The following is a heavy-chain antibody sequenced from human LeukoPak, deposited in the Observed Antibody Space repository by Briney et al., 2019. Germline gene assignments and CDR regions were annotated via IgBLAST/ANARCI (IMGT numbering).Heavy chain of an antibody. D-gene: IGHD5/OR15-5a*01. CDR2: IDADGGRI. Sequence: GGSLRLSCAASGFTFSSHWMTWVRQAPGKWPVWVSRIDADGGRIHYADSVKGRFTISRDNARNTLFLQMTSLRAEDTAVYYCARDALHHRVYDFWGQGTLVTVSS. CDR3: ARDALHHRVYDF. J-gene: IGHJ4*02. V-gene: IGHV3-74*01. CDR1: GFTFSSHW.